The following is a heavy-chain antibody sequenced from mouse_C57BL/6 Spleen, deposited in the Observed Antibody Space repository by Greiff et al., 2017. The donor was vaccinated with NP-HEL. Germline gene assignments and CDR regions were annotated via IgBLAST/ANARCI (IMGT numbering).Heavy chain of an antibody. CDR1: GFTFTDYY. J-gene: IGHJ4*01. CDR2: IRNKANGYTT. V-gene: IGHV7-3*01. CDR3: SRYRTRAMYY. Sequence: DVKFVESGGGLVQPGGSLSLSCAASGFTFTDYYMSWVRQPPGKALEWLGFIRNKANGYTTEYSASVKGRFTISRNNSQSILYLQMNALRAEDSATYYCSRYRTRAMYYWGRGTSVTVSS.